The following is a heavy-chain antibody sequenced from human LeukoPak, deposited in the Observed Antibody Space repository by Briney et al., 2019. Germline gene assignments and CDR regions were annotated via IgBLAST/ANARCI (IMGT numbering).Heavy chain of an antibody. CDR3: ARADSSGYYYSGYFDY. J-gene: IGHJ4*02. V-gene: IGHV3-66*01. CDR2: IYSGGST. CDR1: GFSVSNNY. Sequence: GGSLRLSCAISGFSVSNNYMSWVRQAPGQGLEWVSVIYSGGSTYYADSVKGRFTISRDNSKNTLYLQMNSLRAEDTAVYYCARADSSGYYYSGYFDYWGQGTLVTVSS. D-gene: IGHD3-22*01.